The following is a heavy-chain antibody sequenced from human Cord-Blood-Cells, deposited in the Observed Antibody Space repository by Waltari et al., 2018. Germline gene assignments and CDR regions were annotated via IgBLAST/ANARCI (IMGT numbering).Heavy chain of an antibody. CDR3: ANSGYSSSWPFDY. CDR2: ISYDGSNK. Sequence: QVQLVESGGGVVQPGRSLRLSCASSGFTFSRSAIYWVSSAPGKGLEWVAVISYDGSNKYYADSVKGRFTISRDNSKNTLYLQMNSLRAEDTAVYYCANSGYSSSWPFDYWGQGTLVTVSS. D-gene: IGHD6-13*01. J-gene: IGHJ4*02. V-gene: IGHV3-30-3*01. CDR1: GFTFSRSA.